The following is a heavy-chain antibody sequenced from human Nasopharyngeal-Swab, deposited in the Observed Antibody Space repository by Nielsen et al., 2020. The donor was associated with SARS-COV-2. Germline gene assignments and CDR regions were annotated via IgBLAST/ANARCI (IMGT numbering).Heavy chain of an antibody. V-gene: IGHV1-69*04. Sequence: SVKVSCKASGGTFSSYAISWVRQAPGQGLEWMGRIIPILGIANYAQKFQGRVTITADKSTSTAYMELSSLRSEDTAVYYCARASCSGGSCYLTGPRGFDYWGQGTLVTVSS. CDR2: IIPILGIA. CDR3: ARASCSGGSCYLTGPRGFDY. CDR1: GGTFSSYA. D-gene: IGHD2-15*01. J-gene: IGHJ4*02.